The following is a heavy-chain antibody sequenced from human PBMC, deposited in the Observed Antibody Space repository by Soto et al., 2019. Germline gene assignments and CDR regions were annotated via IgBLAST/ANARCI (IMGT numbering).Heavy chain of an antibody. CDR1: GCSFSSYA. CDR2: ISGSGGRT. Sequence: GGSLRLSCAASGCSFSSYAMSWVRQAPGKGLEWVSAISGSGGRTYFAESVKGRFTISKDTLKITLFLQMNNLRAEDTGVYYCAKDGGGFSGYDPFDYWGPGTLVTVSS. V-gene: IGHV3-23*01. CDR3: AKDGGGFSGYDPFDY. J-gene: IGHJ4*02. D-gene: IGHD5-12*01.